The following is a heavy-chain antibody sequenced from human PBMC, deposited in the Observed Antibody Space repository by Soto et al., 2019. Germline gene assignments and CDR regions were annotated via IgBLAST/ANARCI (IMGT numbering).Heavy chain of an antibody. D-gene: IGHD3-3*01. CDR1: GFTFTSSA. J-gene: IGHJ4*02. Sequence: GASVKVSCKASGFTFTSSAVQWVRQARGQRLEWIGWIVVGSGNTNYAQKFQERVTITRDMSTSTAYMELSSLRSEDTAVYYCAADEYDFWSGYPQPRRPFFDYWGQGTLVTVSS. V-gene: IGHV1-58*01. CDR2: IVVGSGNT. CDR3: AADEYDFWSGYPQPRRPFFDY.